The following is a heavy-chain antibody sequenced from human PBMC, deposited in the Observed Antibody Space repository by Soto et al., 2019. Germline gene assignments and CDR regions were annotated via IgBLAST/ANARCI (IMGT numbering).Heavy chain of an antibody. J-gene: IGHJ6*03. CDR3: AKLCLVVPAAASYYYYYMDV. Sequence: PSQTLSLTCAISGDSVSSNSAAWNWIRQSPSRGLEWLGRTYYRSKWYNDYAVSVKSRITINPDTSKNQFSLQLNSVTPEDTAVYYCAKLCLVVPAAASYYYYYMDVWGKGTTVTVSS. CDR2: TYYRSKWYN. D-gene: IGHD2-2*01. CDR1: GDSVSSNSAA. V-gene: IGHV6-1*01.